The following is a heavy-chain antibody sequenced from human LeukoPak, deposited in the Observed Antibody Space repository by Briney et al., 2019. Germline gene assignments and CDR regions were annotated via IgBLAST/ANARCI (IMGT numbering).Heavy chain of an antibody. Sequence: GESLQISCQGSGYRFTSYWIGWVRQLPGKGLEWMGIIYPGDSDTRYSPSFQGQVTISDDKSISTAYLQWSSLKASDTAMYYCASGSTSRFDYWGQGTLVTVSS. J-gene: IGHJ4*02. CDR1: GYRFTSYW. CDR3: ASGSTSRFDY. V-gene: IGHV5-51*01. D-gene: IGHD2-15*01. CDR2: IYPGDSDT.